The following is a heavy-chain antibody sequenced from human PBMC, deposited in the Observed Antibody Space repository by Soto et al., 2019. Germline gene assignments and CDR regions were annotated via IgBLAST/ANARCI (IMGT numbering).Heavy chain of an antibody. J-gene: IGHJ4*02. CDR2: ISGSGGST. D-gene: IGHD1-26*01. Sequence: EVQLLESGGGLVQPGGSLRLSCAASGFTFSSYVMSWVRQAPGKGLEWVSAISGSGGSTYYADSVKGRFTISRDNSKNTLYLQMNSLRAEDTAVYYCAKDIEVGMYYFDYWGQGTLVTVSS. CDR3: AKDIEVGMYYFDY. CDR1: GFTFSSYV. V-gene: IGHV3-23*01.